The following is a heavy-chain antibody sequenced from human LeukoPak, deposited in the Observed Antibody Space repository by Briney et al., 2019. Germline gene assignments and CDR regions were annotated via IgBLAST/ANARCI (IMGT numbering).Heavy chain of an antibody. V-gene: IGHV4-59*01. CDR1: GGSFSGYY. Sequence: SETLSLTCAVYGGSFSGYYWSWIRQPPGKGLEWIGYIYYSGSTNYNPSLKGRVAISVDTSKNQFSLKLSSVTAADTAVYYCARERAVAGLDYWGQGTLVTVSS. D-gene: IGHD6-19*01. CDR2: IYYSGST. J-gene: IGHJ4*02. CDR3: ARERAVAGLDY.